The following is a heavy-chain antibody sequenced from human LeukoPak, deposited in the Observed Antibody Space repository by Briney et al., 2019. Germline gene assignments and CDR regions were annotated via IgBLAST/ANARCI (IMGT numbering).Heavy chain of an antibody. D-gene: IGHD2-21*02. CDR2: IYNSGST. V-gene: IGHV4-59*08. CDR3: ARALAYCGGDCHTFDY. J-gene: IGHJ4*02. Sequence: PSETLSLTCTVSGGSISSYYWSWIRQPPGKGLEWIGYIYNSGSTNYNPSLKSRVTISIDTPKNQFSLKLSSVTAAGTAVYYCARALAYCGGDCHTFDYWGQGTLVTVPS. CDR1: GGSISSYY.